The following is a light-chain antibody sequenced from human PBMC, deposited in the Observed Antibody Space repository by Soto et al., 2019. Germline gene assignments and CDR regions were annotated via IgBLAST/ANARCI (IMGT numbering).Light chain of an antibody. J-gene: IGLJ1*01. CDR1: SSDVGGYNY. CDR3: GTWDSSLSAYV. V-gene: IGLV2-8*01. Sequence: QSALTQPPSASGSPGQPVTISCTGTSSDVGGYNYVSWYQQHPGKAPKLMIYENSKRPSGIPDRFSGSKSGTSATLGITGLQTGDEADYYCGTWDSSLSAYVFGTGTKVTVL. CDR2: ENS.